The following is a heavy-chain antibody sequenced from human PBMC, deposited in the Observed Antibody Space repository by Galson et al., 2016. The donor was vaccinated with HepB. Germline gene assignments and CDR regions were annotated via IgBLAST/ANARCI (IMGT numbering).Heavy chain of an antibody. V-gene: IGHV1-18*01. CDR2: ISVYNGNT. D-gene: IGHD1-14*01. J-gene: IGHJ6*02. CDR1: GYTFTSYG. CDR3: ARDGNRGISSDYYYYGMDV. Sequence: SVKVSCKASGYTFTSYGISWVRQAPGQGLEWMGWISVYNGNTHYAQKFQGRVTMTTDTSTSTAYMELRSLRSDDTAVYYCARDGNRGISSDYYYYGMDVWGQGTTVTVSS.